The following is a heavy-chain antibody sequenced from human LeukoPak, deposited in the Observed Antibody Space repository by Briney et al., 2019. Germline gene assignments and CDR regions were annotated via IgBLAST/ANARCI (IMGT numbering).Heavy chain of an antibody. J-gene: IGHJ4*02. CDR2: VHSSGDI. Sequence: SETLSLTCSVSGVSITSGSYYWGWIRQSAGKGLEWIGRVHSSGDIYHNAAFRSRAAVSGDASKNQFSLQLASATAADTAVYYCARGASPKDAVFFDYWGQGALITVSS. V-gene: IGHV4-61*02. CDR1: GVSITSGSYY. D-gene: IGHD3-16*01. CDR3: ARGASPKDAVFFDY.